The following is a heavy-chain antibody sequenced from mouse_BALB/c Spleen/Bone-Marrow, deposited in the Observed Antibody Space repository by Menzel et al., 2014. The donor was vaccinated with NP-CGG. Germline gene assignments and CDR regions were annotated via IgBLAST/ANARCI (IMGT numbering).Heavy chain of an antibody. Sequence: VQLQQSGAELVRPGSSVKISCKASGYAFSSYWMNWVKQRPGQGLEWIGQIYPGDGNTNHNGKFKGKATLTADKSSSTAYMQLSSLTSEDSAVYFCARRGYYYGSSYVDYWGQGTTLTVSS. V-gene: IGHV1-80*01. CDR3: ARRGYYYGSSYVDY. CDR1: GYAFSSYW. D-gene: IGHD1-1*01. J-gene: IGHJ2*01. CDR2: IYPGDGNT.